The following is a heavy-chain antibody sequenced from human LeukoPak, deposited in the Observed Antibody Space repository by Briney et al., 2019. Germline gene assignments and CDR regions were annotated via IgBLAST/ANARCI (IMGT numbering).Heavy chain of an antibody. CDR3: AKDIGDYGAFDI. CDR1: GFTFDDYA. CDR2: ISWNSGSI. D-gene: IGHD4-17*01. V-gene: IGHV3-9*01. Sequence: PGRSLRLSCAASGFTFDDYAMHWVRQAPGKGLEWVSGISWNSGSIGYADSVKGRFTISRDDAKNSLYLQMNSLRAEDTALYYCAKDIGDYGAFDIWGQGTMVTVSS. J-gene: IGHJ3*02.